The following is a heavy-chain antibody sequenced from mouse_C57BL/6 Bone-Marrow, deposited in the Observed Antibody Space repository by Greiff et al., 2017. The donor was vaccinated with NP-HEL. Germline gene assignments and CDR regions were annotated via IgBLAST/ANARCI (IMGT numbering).Heavy chain of an antibody. CDR2: ISSGGDYI. J-gene: IGHJ2*01. CDR3: TRGEGYYGSSFFFDY. CDR1: GFTFSSYA. V-gene: IGHV5-9-1*02. D-gene: IGHD1-1*01. Sequence: EVKLVESGEGLVKPGGSLKLSCAASGFTFSSYAMSWVRQTPEKRLEWVAYISSGGDYIYYADTVKGRFTISRDNARNTLYLQMCSLKSEDTAMYYCTRGEGYYGSSFFFDYWGQGTTLTVSS.